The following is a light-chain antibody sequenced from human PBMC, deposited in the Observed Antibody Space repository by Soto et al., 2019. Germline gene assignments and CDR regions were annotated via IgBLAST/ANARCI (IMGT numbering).Light chain of an antibody. CDR2: DAS. V-gene: IGKV3-20*01. CDR1: QSVGSTY. J-gene: IGKJ1*01. CDR3: QQYGDSPWT. Sequence: EVELTQSPGTLSLSPGERATLSCRASQSVGSTYLAWYQQKPGQAPRLLIYDASSRATGIPDRFSGSGSGTDFTLTISRLEPEDFAVYYCQQYGDSPWTFGQGTKA.